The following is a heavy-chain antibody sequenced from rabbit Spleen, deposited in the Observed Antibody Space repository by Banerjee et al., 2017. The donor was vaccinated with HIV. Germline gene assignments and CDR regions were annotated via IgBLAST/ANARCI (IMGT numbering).Heavy chain of an antibody. Sequence: QEQLKETGGGLVQPGGSLTLSCKASGFSFSNKAVMCWVRQAPGKGLQWIACINTYTGKPVYATWAKGRFTISRTSSTTVTLQMTSLTAADTATYFCARDLASVVGWNFNLWGPGTLVTVS. CDR3: ARDLASVVGWNFNL. J-gene: IGHJ4*01. CDR2: INTYTGKP. CDR1: GFSFSNKAV. D-gene: IGHD3-1*01. V-gene: IGHV1S45*01.